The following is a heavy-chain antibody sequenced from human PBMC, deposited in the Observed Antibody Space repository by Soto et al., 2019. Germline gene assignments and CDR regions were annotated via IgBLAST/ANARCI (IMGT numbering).Heavy chain of an antibody. Sequence: GGSLRLSCAASGFTFSRYSMTWVRQAPGKGLEWVSSIRGSDGSTYYADSVKGRFTISRDSSRNTLYLQMNSLRAEDTAVYYCAKPNTSSGWYSDFDYWGQGTLVTVSS. CDR1: GFTFSRYS. V-gene: IGHV3-23*01. CDR2: IRGSDGST. D-gene: IGHD6-19*01. CDR3: AKPNTSSGWYSDFDY. J-gene: IGHJ4*02.